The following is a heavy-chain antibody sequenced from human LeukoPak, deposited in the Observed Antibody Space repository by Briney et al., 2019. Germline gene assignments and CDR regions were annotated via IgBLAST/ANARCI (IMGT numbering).Heavy chain of an antibody. CDR1: GFTFSSYS. Sequence: GGSLRLSCAASGFTFSSYSMNWVRQAPGKGLEWVSSISSSSSYIYYADSVKGRFIISRDNAKNSLYLQMNSLRAEDTAVYYCTRGAAAAAGRSPLDYWGQGTLVTVSS. D-gene: IGHD6-13*01. CDR3: TRGAAAAAGRSPLDY. CDR2: ISSSSSYI. V-gene: IGHV3-21*01. J-gene: IGHJ4*02.